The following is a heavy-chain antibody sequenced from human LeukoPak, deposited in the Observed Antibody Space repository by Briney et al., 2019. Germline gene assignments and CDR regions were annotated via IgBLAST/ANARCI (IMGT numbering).Heavy chain of an antibody. V-gene: IGHV3-72*01. J-gene: IGHJ4*02. D-gene: IGHD5-12*01. Sequence: GGSLRLSCAASGFTFSDHYMDWVRQAPGKGLEWVGRIRNKANHHTTEYAASVKGRFTISRDDSKNSLYLQMNSLKTEDTAVYYCARGSYSGFGVDYWGQGTLVTVSS. CDR2: IRNKANHHTT. CDR3: ARGSYSGFGVDY. CDR1: GFTFSDHY.